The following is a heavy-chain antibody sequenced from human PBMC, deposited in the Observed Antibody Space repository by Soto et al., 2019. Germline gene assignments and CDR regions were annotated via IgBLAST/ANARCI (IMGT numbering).Heavy chain of an antibody. CDR1: GYIFPDYY. Sequence: AAEKVYCKLSGYIFPDYYVHWVRQAPGEGLEWMGRINPNGGGTNYAQKFEGWVTMTTDTSISTAYMELSRLNFDDTAVYYCASGEQLVLFDCRGQRTRVTVSS. D-gene: IGHD6-6*01. CDR3: ASGEQLVLFDC. V-gene: IGHV1-2*04. J-gene: IGHJ4*01. CDR2: INPNGGGT.